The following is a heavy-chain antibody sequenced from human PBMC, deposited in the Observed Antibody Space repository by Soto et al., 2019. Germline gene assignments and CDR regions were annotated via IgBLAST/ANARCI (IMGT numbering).Heavy chain of an antibody. CDR2: ISYDGSNK. Sequence: QVQLVESGGGVVQPGRSLRLSCAASGFTFSSYGMHWVRQAPGKGLEWVAVISYDGSNKYYADSVKGRFTISRDNSKNTLYLQMNSLRAEDTAVYYCAKVPTVTHNFDYWGQGTLVTVSS. J-gene: IGHJ4*02. CDR3: AKVPTVTHNFDY. CDR1: GFTFSSYG. D-gene: IGHD4-17*01. V-gene: IGHV3-30*18.